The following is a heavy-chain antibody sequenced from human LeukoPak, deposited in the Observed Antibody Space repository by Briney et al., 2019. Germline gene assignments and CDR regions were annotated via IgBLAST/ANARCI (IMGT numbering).Heavy chain of an antibody. Sequence: SQTLSLTCSVSGGSISSGGYFWSWIRQHPGKGLEWIGYIYYNGSTFYNPSLKSRVTISLDTSKNQFSLKLRSVTAADTAVFYCARRPGIFDIWGQGTMVTVSS. J-gene: IGHJ3*02. CDR3: ARRPGIFDI. V-gene: IGHV4-31*03. D-gene: IGHD6-13*01. CDR1: GGSISSGGYF. CDR2: IYYNGST.